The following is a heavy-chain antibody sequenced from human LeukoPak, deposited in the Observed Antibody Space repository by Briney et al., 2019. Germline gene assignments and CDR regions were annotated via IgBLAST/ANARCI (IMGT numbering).Heavy chain of an antibody. J-gene: IGHJ6*03. CDR2: VYASGST. CDR3: ARHIWSGYYGFFYMDV. V-gene: IGHV4-4*09. CDR1: GGSTSTYY. D-gene: IGHD3-3*02. Sequence: PSETLSLTCTVSGGSTSTYYWSWVRQPPGKGLEWIGYVYASGSTNYHPSLKSRVTMSVDTSKNHFSLKLSSVTAADTAVYYCARHIWSGYYGFFYMDVWGKGTTVTVSS.